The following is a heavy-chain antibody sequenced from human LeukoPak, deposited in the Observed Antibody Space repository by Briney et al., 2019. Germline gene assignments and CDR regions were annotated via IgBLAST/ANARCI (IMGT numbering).Heavy chain of an antibody. Sequence: GSLRLSCAASGFTFSTYVMIWVRQAPGKGLEWVSAISDTGGDTYYADSVKGRFTISRDNSKNTLYLQMNSLRVEDTAVYHCAKGSSDSRPYYFDYWGQGTLVTVSS. CDR3: AKGSSDSRPYYFDY. V-gene: IGHV3-23*01. CDR2: ISDTGGDT. D-gene: IGHD3-22*01. CDR1: GFTFSTYV. J-gene: IGHJ4*02.